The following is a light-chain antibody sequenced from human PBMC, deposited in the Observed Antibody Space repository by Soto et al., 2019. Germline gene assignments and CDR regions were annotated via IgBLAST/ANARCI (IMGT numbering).Light chain of an antibody. CDR1: QSVTTQ. Sequence: IVLTQSPGTLSLSPGERATLSCRASQSVTTQLAWCQQKPGQAPRLIIHGASSRATGVPDRFSGSGSGTDFTLTISRLEPEDFAVYYCQQYGSSPITFGQGTRLEI. J-gene: IGKJ5*01. V-gene: IGKV3-20*01. CDR2: GAS. CDR3: QQYGSSPIT.